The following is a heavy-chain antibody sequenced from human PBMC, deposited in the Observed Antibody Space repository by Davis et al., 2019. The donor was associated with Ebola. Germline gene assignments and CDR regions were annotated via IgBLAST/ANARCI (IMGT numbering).Heavy chain of an antibody. J-gene: IGHJ5*02. V-gene: IGHV1-69*04. CDR3: ARGSGSYLVWFDP. CDR1: GYTFTSYG. D-gene: IGHD1-26*01. CDR2: IIPILGIA. Sequence: SVKVSCKASGYTFTSYGITWVRQAPGQGLEWMGRIIPILGIANYAQKFQGRVTITRDTSASTAYMELSSLRSEDTAVYYCARGSGSYLVWFDPWGQGTLVTVSS.